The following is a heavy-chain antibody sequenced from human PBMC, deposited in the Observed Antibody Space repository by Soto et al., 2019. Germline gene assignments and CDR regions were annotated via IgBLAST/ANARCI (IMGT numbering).Heavy chain of an antibody. V-gene: IGHV3-30*03. CDR2: ISYDGANE. Sequence: GGSLRLSCAASGFTFSSYGLHWVRQAPGKGLEWVAVISYDGANEYYADSVKGRFTIARDNSRNTLYLQMNSLRIEDTAVFFCARRTSSTLSYYSGMDVWGQGTTVSVST. J-gene: IGHJ6*01. CDR3: ARRTSSTLSYYSGMDV. D-gene: IGHD6-6*01. CDR1: GFTFSSYG.